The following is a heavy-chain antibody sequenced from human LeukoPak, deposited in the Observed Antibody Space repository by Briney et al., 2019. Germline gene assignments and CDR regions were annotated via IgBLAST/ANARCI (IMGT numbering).Heavy chain of an antibody. J-gene: IGHJ4*02. CDR2: ISAYNGNT. D-gene: IGHD3-3*01. Sequence: GASVKVSCKASGYTFTSYGISWVRQAPGQGLEWMGWISAYNGNTNYAQKLQGRVTMTTDTSTSTVYMELRSLRSDDTAVYYCARARYYDFWSGYYDFDYWGQGTLVTVSS. CDR1: GYTFTSYG. CDR3: ARARYYDFWSGYYDFDY. V-gene: IGHV1-18*01.